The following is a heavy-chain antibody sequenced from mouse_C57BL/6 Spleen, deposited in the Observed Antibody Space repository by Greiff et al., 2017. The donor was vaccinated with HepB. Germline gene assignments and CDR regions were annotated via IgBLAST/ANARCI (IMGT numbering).Heavy chain of an antibody. D-gene: IGHD1-1*01. CDR2: ISSGSSTI. CDR3: ARLPLRWRYFDV. CDR1: GFTFSDYG. V-gene: IGHV5-17*01. J-gene: IGHJ1*03. Sequence: EVMLVESGGGLVKPGGSLKLSCAASGFTFSDYGMHWVRQAPEKGLEWVAYISSGSSTIYYADTVKGRFTISRDNAKNTLCLQMTSLRSEDTAMYYCARLPLRWRYFDVWGTGTTVTVSS.